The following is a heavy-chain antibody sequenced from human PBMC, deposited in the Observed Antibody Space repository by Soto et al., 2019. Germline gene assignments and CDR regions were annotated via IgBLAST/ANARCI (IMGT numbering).Heavy chain of an antibody. CDR3: ARHIVWGGVPGGKRALGC. CDR2: ISLDGVNK. V-gene: IGHV3-30-3*01. D-gene: IGHD3-16*01. Sequence: SLRLSCVASGFTFGSYAMHWVRQAPGKGLEWVAVISLDGVNKYYAESVKGRFTIYRDNSKNTLFLQMDSLRTEDTAVHYCARHIVWGGVPGGKRALGCGGKGAWVTVSS. CDR1: GFTFGSYA. J-gene: IGHJ4*02.